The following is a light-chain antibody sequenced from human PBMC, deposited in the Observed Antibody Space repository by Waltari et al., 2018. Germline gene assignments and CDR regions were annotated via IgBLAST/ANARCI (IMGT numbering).Light chain of an antibody. CDR3: QQYYGSPPWT. J-gene: IGKJ1*01. CDR1: QRILYSSNNLNY. Sequence: DIVMTQSPDSLTVSLGERATINCKSSQRILYSSNNLNYLAGYKQRPGQPPKLLIYWASTRESGVPDRFSGSGSGTDFTLTISSLQAEDVAVYYCQQYYGSPPWTFGQGTKVEIK. CDR2: WAS. V-gene: IGKV4-1*01.